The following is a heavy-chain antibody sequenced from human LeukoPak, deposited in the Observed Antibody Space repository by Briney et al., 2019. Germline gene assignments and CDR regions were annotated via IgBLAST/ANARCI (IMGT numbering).Heavy chain of an antibody. CDR1: GFTFDDYA. Sequence: GGSLRLSCAASGFTFDDYAMHWVRQAPGKGLEWVSGISWNSGSIGYADSVKGRFTISRDNAKNSLYLQMNSLRAEDTALYYCAKGSSSSWPNWFDPWGQGTLVTVSS. V-gene: IGHV3-9*01. CDR3: AKGSSSSWPNWFDP. J-gene: IGHJ5*02. D-gene: IGHD6-13*01. CDR2: ISWNSGSI.